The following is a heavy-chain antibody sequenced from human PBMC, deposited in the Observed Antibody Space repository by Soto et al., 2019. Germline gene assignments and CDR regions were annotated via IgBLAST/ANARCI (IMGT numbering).Heavy chain of an antibody. D-gene: IGHD3-3*01. CDR2: IYYSGST. CDR1: GGSISSGDYY. J-gene: IGHJ6*02. CDR3: ARHGKDYDFWSGYYEYYYYYGMDV. Sequence: PSETLSLTCTVSGGSISSGDYYWSWIRQPPGKGLEWIGYIYYSGSTYYNPSLKSRVTISVDTSKNQFSLKLSSVTAADTAVYYCARHGKDYDFWSGYYEYYYYYGMDVWGQGTTVTVSS. V-gene: IGHV4-30-4*01.